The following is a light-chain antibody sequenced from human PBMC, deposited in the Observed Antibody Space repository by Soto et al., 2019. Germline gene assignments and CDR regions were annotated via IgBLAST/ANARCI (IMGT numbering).Light chain of an antibody. V-gene: IGKV1-39*01. CDR3: QQYNYYPWT. J-gene: IGKJ1*01. Sequence: DIQMTQSPSSLSASVGDRVTITCRASQSISSYLNWYQQKPGKAPKLLIYAASSLQSGVPSRFSGSGSGTEFTLTISSLQPDDFATYYCQQYNYYPWTFGQGTKVDIK. CDR2: AAS. CDR1: QSISSY.